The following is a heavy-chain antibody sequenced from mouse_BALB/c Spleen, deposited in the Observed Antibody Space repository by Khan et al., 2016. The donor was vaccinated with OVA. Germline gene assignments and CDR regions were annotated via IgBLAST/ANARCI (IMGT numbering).Heavy chain of an antibody. CDR1: GFSLTSYG. D-gene: IGHD2-4*01. CDR2: ICSDGKT. V-gene: IGHV2-6*02. CDR3: ARNTHMNTTVMDY. J-gene: IGHJ4*01. Sequence: QVQLKESGPGLVAPSQSLSITCTVSGFSLTSYGVHWVRQPPGKGLEWLVVICSDGKTTYNSTLKSRMTIIKDNAKSQVFLKMNSLQTDDTAMYYCARNTHMNTTVMDYWGQGTSVTVSS.